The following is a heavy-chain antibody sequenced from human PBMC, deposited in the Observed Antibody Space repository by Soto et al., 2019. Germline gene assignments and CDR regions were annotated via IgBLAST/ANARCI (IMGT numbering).Heavy chain of an antibody. V-gene: IGHV4-59*01. CDR2: IYYSGST. Sequence: PSETLSLTCIVSGDSISPYYWTWIRQPPGKGLEWIGNIYYSGSTNYNPSLKSRVTISVDASKSQFSLKLTSMTAANTAVYYCARKIDRYYFYGLDVWGQGTTVTVSS. D-gene: IGHD2-15*01. J-gene: IGHJ6*02. CDR1: GDSISPYY. CDR3: ARKIDRYYFYGLDV.